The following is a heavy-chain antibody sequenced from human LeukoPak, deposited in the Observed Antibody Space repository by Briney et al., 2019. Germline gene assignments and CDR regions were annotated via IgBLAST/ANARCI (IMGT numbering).Heavy chain of an antibody. CDR2: IIPIFGTA. CDR3: ARARSGSSSYAFDI. CDR1: GGTFSSYA. J-gene: IGHJ3*02. V-gene: IGHV1-69*05. Sequence: GASVKVSCKASGGTFSSYAISWVRQAPGQGLEWMGGIIPIFGTANYAQKFQGRVTITTDESTSTAYMDLSSLRSEDTAVYYCARARSGSSSYAFDIWGQGTMVTVSS. D-gene: IGHD6-6*01.